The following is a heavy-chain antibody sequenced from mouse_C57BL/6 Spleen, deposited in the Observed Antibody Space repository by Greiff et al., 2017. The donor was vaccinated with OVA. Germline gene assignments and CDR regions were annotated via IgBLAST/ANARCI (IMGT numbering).Heavy chain of an antibody. CDR2: ISYDGSN. D-gene: IGHD1-1*01. CDR3: ARDSDYGPFYAMDY. V-gene: IGHV3-6*01. CDR1: GYSITSGYY. J-gene: IGHJ4*01. Sequence: EVKLQESGPGLVKPSQSLSLTCSVTGYSITSGYYWNWIRQFPGNKLEWMGYISYDGSNNYNPSLKNRISITRDTSKNQFFLKLNSVTTEDTATYYCARDSDYGPFYAMDYWGQGTSVTVSS.